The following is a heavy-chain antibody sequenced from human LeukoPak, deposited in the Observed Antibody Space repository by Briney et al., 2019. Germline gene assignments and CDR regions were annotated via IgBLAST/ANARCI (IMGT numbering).Heavy chain of an antibody. CDR2: INPKSGGT. V-gene: IGHV1-2*02. CDR1: GYTFTDYF. J-gene: IGHJ3*02. D-gene: IGHD3-3*01. Sequence: GASVKVSCKASGYTFTDYFMNWVRQAPGQGLEWMGWINPKSGGTVYAQKFQGRVTMTRDTSSSTDYMELSRLRFDDTVVYYCARGPRITIFGVVMANDAFDIWGQGTMVTVSS. CDR3: ARGPRITIFGVVMANDAFDI.